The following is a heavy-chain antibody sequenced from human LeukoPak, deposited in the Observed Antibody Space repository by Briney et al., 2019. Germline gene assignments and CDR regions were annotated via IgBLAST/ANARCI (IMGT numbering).Heavy chain of an antibody. CDR1: GFTFGSYG. Sequence: PGRSLRLSCAASGFTFGSYGMHWVRQAPGKGLEWVAVIWYDGSNKYYADSVKGRFTISRDNPKNTLYLQMNSLRAEDTAVYYCARDPGAVAPLYGMDVWGQGTTVTVSS. CDR2: IWYDGSNK. J-gene: IGHJ6*02. CDR3: ARDPGAVAPLYGMDV. V-gene: IGHV3-33*01. D-gene: IGHD6-19*01.